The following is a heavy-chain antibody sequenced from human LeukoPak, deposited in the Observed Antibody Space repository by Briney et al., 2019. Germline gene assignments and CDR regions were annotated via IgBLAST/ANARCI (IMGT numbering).Heavy chain of an antibody. D-gene: IGHD3-3*01. V-gene: IGHV3-74*01. J-gene: IGHJ4*02. Sequence: PGGSLRLSCAASGFTFSRYWMHWVRQAPGKGLVWVSRINSDGTDTTYADSVKGRFTNSRYNAKNTLYLQMNGPRAEDTAVYYCARADALRYCDGWGQGTLVTVSS. CDR2: INSDGTDT. CDR3: ARADALRYCDG. CDR1: GFTFSRYW.